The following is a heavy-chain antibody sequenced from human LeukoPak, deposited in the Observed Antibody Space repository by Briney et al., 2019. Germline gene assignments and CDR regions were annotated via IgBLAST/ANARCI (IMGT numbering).Heavy chain of an antibody. CDR3: AMYSSGWTNFDY. Sequence: SVKVSCKASGGTFSSYAISWVRQAPGQGLEWMGGIIPIFGTASYAQKFQGRVTITTDESTSTAYMELSSLRSEDTAVYYCAMYSSGWTNFDYWGQGTLVTVSS. D-gene: IGHD6-19*01. J-gene: IGHJ4*02. CDR1: GGTFSSYA. CDR2: IIPIFGTA. V-gene: IGHV1-69*05.